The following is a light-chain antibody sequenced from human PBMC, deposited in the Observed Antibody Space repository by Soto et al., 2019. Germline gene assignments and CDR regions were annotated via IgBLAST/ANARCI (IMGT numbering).Light chain of an antibody. V-gene: IGLV1-44*01. CDR2: SNN. Sequence: QPVLTQPPSASGTPGQRVTISCSGSSSNIGSNTVNWYQQLPGTAPKLLIYSNNQRPSGVHDRFSGSKSGTSASLAISGLQSEDEADYYCAAWDDSLNGPVFGGGTKLTVL. J-gene: IGLJ2*01. CDR1: SSNIGSNT. CDR3: AAWDDSLNGPV.